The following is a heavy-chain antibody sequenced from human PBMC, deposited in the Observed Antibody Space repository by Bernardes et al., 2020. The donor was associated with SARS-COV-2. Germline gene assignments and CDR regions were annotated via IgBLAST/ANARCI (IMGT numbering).Heavy chain of an antibody. CDR1: GFTVSSNY. D-gene: IGHD3-22*01. V-gene: IGHV3-53*01. Sequence: GGSLRLSCAASGFTVSSNYMSWVRQAPGKGLEWVSVIYRGGSTYYADSVKGRFTISRDNSKNTLYLQMNSLIAEDTAVYYCARTTMIVVGWYWGQGTLVSVAS. CDR2: IYRGGST. J-gene: IGHJ4*02. CDR3: ARTTMIVVGWY.